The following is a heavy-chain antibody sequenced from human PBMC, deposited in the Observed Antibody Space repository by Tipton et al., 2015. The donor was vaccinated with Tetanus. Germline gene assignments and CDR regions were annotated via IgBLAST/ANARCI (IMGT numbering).Heavy chain of an antibody. CDR1: GFTSSDFTFANAW. J-gene: IGHJ4*02. D-gene: IGHD2-15*01. CDR2: FKSKSDGGAI. Sequence: SLRLSCAASGFTSSDFTFANAWMSWIRQAPGKGLEWVGRFKSKSDGGAIDYAAPVKGRFTISRDNSKNTLYLQMNSLRAEDTAVYYCAREADCSGGSCFSGDFDNWGQGTQVTVSS. V-gene: IGHV3-15*01. CDR3: AREADCSGGSCFSGDFDN.